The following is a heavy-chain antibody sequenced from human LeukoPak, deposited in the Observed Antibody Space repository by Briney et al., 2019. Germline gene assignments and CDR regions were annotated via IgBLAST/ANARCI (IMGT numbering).Heavy chain of an antibody. CDR3: ANSYGPYYYYGMDV. D-gene: IGHD5-18*01. CDR2: INHSGST. V-gene: IGHV4-34*01. CDR1: GGSFSGYY. Sequence: SETLSLTCAVYGGSFSGYYWSWIRQPPGKGLEWIGEINHSGSTNYNSSLKSRVTISVDTSKNQFSLKLSSVTAADTAVYYCANSYGPYYYYGMDVWGQGTTVTVSS. J-gene: IGHJ6*02.